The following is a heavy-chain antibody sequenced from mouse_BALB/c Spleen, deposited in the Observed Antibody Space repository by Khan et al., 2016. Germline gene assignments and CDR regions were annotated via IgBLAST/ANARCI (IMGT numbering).Heavy chain of an antibody. J-gene: IGHJ2*01. CDR3: ASGLPPDY. CDR2: ISYDGSN. D-gene: IGHD2-13*01. Sequence: EVKLEESGPGLVKPSQSLSLTCSVTGYSITSGYYWSWIRQFPGNKLEWMGFISYDGSNNYNPSLKNRIFITRDTSKNQFFLKLNSVTAEDTATYFGASGLPPDYWGQGTTLTVSS. V-gene: IGHV3-6*02. CDR1: GYSITSGYY.